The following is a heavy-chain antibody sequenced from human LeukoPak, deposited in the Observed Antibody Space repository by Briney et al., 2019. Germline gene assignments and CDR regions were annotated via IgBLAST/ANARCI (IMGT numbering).Heavy chain of an antibody. Sequence: PSETLSHTCAVYGGSFSGYYWSWIRQPPGKGLEWIGEINHSGSTNYNPSLKSRVTISVDTSKNQFSLKLSSVTAADTAVYYCARGLPVWFGEAYYAFDIWGQGTMVTVSS. V-gene: IGHV4-34*01. CDR3: ARGLPVWFGEAYYAFDI. CDR1: GGSFSGYY. CDR2: INHSGST. D-gene: IGHD3-10*01. J-gene: IGHJ3*02.